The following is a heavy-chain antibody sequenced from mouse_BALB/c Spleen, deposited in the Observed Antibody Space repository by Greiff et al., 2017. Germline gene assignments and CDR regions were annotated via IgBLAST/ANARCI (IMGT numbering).Heavy chain of an antibody. J-gene: IGHJ3*01. CDR1: GYTFTSYY. Sequence: QVQLKQSGPELVKPGASVRISCKASGYTFTSYYIHWVKQRPGQGLEWIGWIYPGNVNTKYNEKFKGKATLTADKSSSTAYMQLSSLTSEDSAVYFCARSASSGYAYWGQGTLVTVAA. CDR2: IYPGNVNT. D-gene: IGHD3-1*01. V-gene: IGHV1S56*01. CDR3: ARSASSGYAY.